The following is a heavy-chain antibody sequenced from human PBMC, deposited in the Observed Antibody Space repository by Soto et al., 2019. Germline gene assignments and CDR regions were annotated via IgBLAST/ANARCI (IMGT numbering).Heavy chain of an antibody. V-gene: IGHV6-1*01. J-gene: IGHJ5*02. CDR3: ARNSCNSPPAFDX. Sequence: SQNLSLTCFISGDNVSTNSAGWNWIRQSPSIGLEWLGSTYYRSKWNTYSATSVRGRITLNPDTSKNQFSLQLNSVTPEDTGVYYCARNSCNSPPAFDXWGQGIHVTVS. CDR2: TYYRSKWNT. CDR1: GDNVSTNSAG. D-gene: IGHD2-15*01.